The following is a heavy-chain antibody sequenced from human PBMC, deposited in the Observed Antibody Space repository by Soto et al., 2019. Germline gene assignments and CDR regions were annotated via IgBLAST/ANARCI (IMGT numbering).Heavy chain of an antibody. CDR3: SIGDSISGSPTGGYYSGMDV. Sequence: SVKVSCKAAAGTFSSYAISWVRQAPRQELEWMGGIIPIFGTANYAQKFQGRVTITADESTSTAYMELSSLRSEDTAVYYCSIGDSISGSPTGGYYSGMDVWGQGTTVPV. CDR1: AGTFSSYA. CDR2: IIPIFGTA. V-gene: IGHV1-69*13. J-gene: IGHJ6*02. D-gene: IGHD7-27*01.